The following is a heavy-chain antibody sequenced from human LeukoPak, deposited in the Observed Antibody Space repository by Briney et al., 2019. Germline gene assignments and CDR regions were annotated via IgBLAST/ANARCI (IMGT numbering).Heavy chain of an antibody. V-gene: IGHV1-46*01. CDR2: INPTRGSA. Sequence: ASVKVSCKASGYTFTTYYMHWVRQAPEQGLEWMGMINPTRGSASYAQKFQDRVTMTRDTSTSTVYMELSSLTSEDTAVYYCARESHNVAWHLGGYWGQGTLVTVSS. CDR3: ARESHNVAWHLGGY. D-gene: IGHD3-22*01. CDR1: GYTFTTYY. J-gene: IGHJ4*02.